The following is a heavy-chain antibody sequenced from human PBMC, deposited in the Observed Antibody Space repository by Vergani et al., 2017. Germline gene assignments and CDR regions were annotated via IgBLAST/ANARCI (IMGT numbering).Heavy chain of an antibody. D-gene: IGHD1-26*01. J-gene: IGHJ4*02. CDR1: GGTFSSYA. Sequence: QVQLVQSGAEVKKPGSSLKVSCKASGGTFSSYAISWVRQAPGQGLEWMGEIIPIFGTANYAQKFQGRVTITADKSTSTAYMELSSLGSEDTAVYCCARDWGIVGATLDYWGQGTLVTVSS. V-gene: IGHV1-69*06. CDR3: ARDWGIVGATLDY. CDR2: IIPIFGTA.